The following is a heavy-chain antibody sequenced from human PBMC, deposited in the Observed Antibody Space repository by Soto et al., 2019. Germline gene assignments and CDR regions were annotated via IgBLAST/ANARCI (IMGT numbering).Heavy chain of an antibody. D-gene: IGHD3-10*01. CDR3: ARSHYFDSGTYACDV. CDR1: GFTFSTHW. CDR2: INSGGSTT. Sequence: EVQLVESGGGSVQPGGSLRLSCAASGFTFSTHWMHWVRQAPGKGLVWVSRINSGGSTTNYADSVKGRFTISRDNAKNTLYLQMNSLRAEDTAVYFCARSHYFDSGTYACDVWGQGTLVTVSS. J-gene: IGHJ3*01. V-gene: IGHV3-74*01.